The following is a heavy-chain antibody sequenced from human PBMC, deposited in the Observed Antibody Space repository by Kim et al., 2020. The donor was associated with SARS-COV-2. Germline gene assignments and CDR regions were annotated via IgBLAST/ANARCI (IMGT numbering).Heavy chain of an antibody. CDR1: GGTFSSYA. J-gene: IGHJ5*02. V-gene: IGHV1-69*13. D-gene: IGHD1-26*01. CDR2: INPIFGTA. Sequence: SVKVSCKASGGTFSSYAISWVRQAPGQGLEWMGGINPIFGTANYAQKFQGRVTITADESTSTAYMELSSLRSEDTAVYYCAREAEWELLLGNWFDPWGQGTLVTVSS. CDR3: AREAEWELLLGNWFDP.